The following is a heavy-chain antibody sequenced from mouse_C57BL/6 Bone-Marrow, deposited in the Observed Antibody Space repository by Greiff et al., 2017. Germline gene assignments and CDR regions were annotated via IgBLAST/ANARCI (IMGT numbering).Heavy chain of an antibody. V-gene: IGHV1-85*01. CDR1: GYTFTSYD. CDR3: ARGAYGYDGWFAY. D-gene: IGHD2-2*01. Sequence: QVQLKESGPELVKPGASVKLSCKASGYTFTSYDINWVKQRPGQGLEWIGWIYPRDGSTKYNEKFKGKATLTVDTSSSTAYMELHSLTSEDSAVYFCARGAYGYDGWFAYWGQGTLVTVSA. J-gene: IGHJ3*01. CDR2: IYPRDGST.